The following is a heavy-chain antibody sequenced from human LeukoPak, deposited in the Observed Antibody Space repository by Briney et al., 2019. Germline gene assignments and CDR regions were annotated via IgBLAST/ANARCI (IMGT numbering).Heavy chain of an antibody. J-gene: IGHJ5*02. CDR1: GYTFTGYY. CDR2: INPNSGGT. CDR3: ARAQHIVVVPAANNWFDP. D-gene: IGHD2-2*01. Sequence: ASVKVSCKASGYTFTGYYMHWVRQAPGQGLEWMGWINPNSGGTNYAQKFQGRVTMTRDTSISTAYMELSRLRSDDTAVYYCARAQHIVVVPAANNWFDPWGQGTLVTVSS. V-gene: IGHV1-2*02.